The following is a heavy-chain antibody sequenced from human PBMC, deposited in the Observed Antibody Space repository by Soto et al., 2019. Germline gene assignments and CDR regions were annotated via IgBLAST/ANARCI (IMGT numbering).Heavy chain of an antibody. Sequence: GXSVKVSCTASGDSLISYAIIWVRQAPGQGLEWMGGIIPIFGTANYAQKFQGRVTITADESTSTAYMELSSLRSEDTAVYYCARGGVPKVVIREWFDPWGQGTLVTVSS. D-gene: IGHD2-15*01. CDR2: IIPIFGTA. CDR1: GDSLISYA. V-gene: IGHV1-69*01. J-gene: IGHJ5*02. CDR3: ARGGVPKVVIREWFDP.